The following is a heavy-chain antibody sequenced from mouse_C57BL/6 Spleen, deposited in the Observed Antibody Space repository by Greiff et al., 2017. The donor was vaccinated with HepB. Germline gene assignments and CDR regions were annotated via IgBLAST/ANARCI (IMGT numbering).Heavy chain of an antibody. CDR3: ARSGWLRDY. V-gene: IGHV1-54*01. CDR2: INPGSGGT. CDR1: GYAFTNYL. Sequence: QVQLQQSGAELVRPGTSVKVSCKASGYAFTNYLIEWVKQRPGQGLEWIGVINPGSGGTNYNEKFKGKATLTADKSSSTAYMQLSSLTSEDSAVYFCARSGWLRDYWGQGTTLTVSS. J-gene: IGHJ2*01. D-gene: IGHD2-3*01.